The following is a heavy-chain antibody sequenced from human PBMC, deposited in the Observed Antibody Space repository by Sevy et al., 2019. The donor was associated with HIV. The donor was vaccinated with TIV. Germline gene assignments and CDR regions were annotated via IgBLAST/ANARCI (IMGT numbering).Heavy chain of an antibody. D-gene: IGHD6-19*01. V-gene: IGHV1-2*02. CDR1: GYTFTGYY. CDR2: INPNSGGT. Sequence: ASVKVSCKASGYTFTGYYMHWVRQAPGQGLEWMGWINPNSGGTNYAQKFQGRVTMTRDTSISTAYMELSRLRSDDTAVYYCARQRIVAVAGIDYWGQGTLVTVSS. J-gene: IGHJ4*02. CDR3: ARQRIVAVAGIDY.